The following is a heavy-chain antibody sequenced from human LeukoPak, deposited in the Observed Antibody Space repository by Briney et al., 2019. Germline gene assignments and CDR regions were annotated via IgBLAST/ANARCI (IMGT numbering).Heavy chain of an antibody. CDR1: GFSFDDYG. Sequence: GGSLRLSCAASGFSFDDYGLTWVRQAPGKGLEWVSGINWNGDSTDYADSVMGRFTISRDNAKNSLYLQMNSLRAEDTALYYCARDLRVVITGSFDSWGQGTLVTVSS. D-gene: IGHD3-22*01. V-gene: IGHV3-20*04. J-gene: IGHJ4*02. CDR3: ARDLRVVITGSFDS. CDR2: INWNGDST.